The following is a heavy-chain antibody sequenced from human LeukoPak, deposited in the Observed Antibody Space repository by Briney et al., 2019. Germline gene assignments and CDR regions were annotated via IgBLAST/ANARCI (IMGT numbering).Heavy chain of an antibody. CDR3: AKIPYCTNGICYTRYFFDY. CDR2: ISYGGGNK. Sequence: GGSLRLSCAASGFTLNDYGIHWVRQAPGKGLEWVAVISYGGGNKYYADSVKGRFTISRDNSKNTLYVQMNSLRAEDTAIYYCAKIPYCTNGICYTRYFFDYWGQGTLVTVSS. J-gene: IGHJ4*02. D-gene: IGHD2-8*01. CDR1: GFTLNDYG. V-gene: IGHV3-30*18.